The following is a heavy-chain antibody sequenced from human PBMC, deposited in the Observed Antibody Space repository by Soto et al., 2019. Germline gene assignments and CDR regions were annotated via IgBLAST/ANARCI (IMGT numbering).Heavy chain of an antibody. CDR2: IYPGDSDT. CDR1: GYSFTSYC. CDR3: ASRIITVFGVVPKDADAFDI. Sequence: PGESLKISCKGSGYSFTSYCIGWVRQMPGKGLEWMGIIYPGDSDTRYSPSFQGQVTISADKSISTAYLQWSSLKASDTAMYYCASRIITVFGVVPKDADAFDIWGQGTMVTGSS. V-gene: IGHV5-51*01. J-gene: IGHJ3*02. D-gene: IGHD3-3*01.